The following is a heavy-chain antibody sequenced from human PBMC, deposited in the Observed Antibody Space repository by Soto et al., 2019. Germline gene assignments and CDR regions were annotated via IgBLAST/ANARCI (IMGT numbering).Heavy chain of an antibody. J-gene: IGHJ5*02. V-gene: IGHV3-53*01. CDR2: HYSGGST. D-gene: IGHD1-26*01. CDR3: ARHRHPRGTVGATSPLDP. Sequence: DVQLVESGGGLVQPGGSLRLSCAISGFSVSSNYLSWVRQAPGKGLEWVSVHYSGGSTYYADSVQGRFTISRDKSNNYLYLQMRRVRAEDTAVYFCARHRHPRGTVGATSPLDPWGQGTQVTVSS. CDR1: GFSVSSNY.